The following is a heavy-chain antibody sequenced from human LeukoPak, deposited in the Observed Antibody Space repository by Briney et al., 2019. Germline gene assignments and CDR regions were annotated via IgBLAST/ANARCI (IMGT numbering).Heavy chain of an antibody. J-gene: IGHJ6*03. CDR1: GFTFSSYA. CDR3: AREGAAAFDYYYYYYMDV. D-gene: IGHD6-13*01. V-gene: IGHV3-30-3*01. Sequence: PGGSLRLSCAASGFTFSSYAMHWVRQAPGKGLEWVAVISYDGSNKYYADSVKGRFTISRDNSKNTLYLQMNSLRAEDTAVYYCAREGAAAFDYYYYYYMDVWGKGTTVTVSS. CDR2: ISYDGSNK.